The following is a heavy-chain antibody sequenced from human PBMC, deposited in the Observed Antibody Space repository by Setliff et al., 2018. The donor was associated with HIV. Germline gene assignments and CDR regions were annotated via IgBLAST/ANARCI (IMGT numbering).Heavy chain of an antibody. CDR1: DDPISSYY. J-gene: IGHJ6*03. V-gene: IGHV4-4*07. Sequence: SETLSLTCYVTDDPISSYYWSWVRQPAGKGLEWIGRLYVSGDTNYNPSLKSRVTMSLDTSKKHFSLNLKSVTAAATAVYYCALTGHRRLRGYMDVWGKGTTVTVSS. CDR3: ALTGHRRLRGYMDV. D-gene: IGHD2-15*01. CDR2: LYVSGDT.